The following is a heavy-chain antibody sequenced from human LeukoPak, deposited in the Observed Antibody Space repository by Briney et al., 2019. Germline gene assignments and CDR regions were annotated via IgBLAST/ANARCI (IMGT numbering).Heavy chain of an antibody. CDR3: ARTPRGSYQYYFDY. V-gene: IGHV3-21*01. CDR2: ITSTSSYI. Sequence: GGSLRLSCAASGFTFTSYSMNWVRQAPGKGLEWVSSITSTSSYIYYADSVKGRFAISRDNAKNSLYLQMNSLRAEDTAVYYCARTPRGSYQYYFDYWGQGTLVTVSS. CDR1: GFTFTSYS. D-gene: IGHD1-26*01. J-gene: IGHJ4*02.